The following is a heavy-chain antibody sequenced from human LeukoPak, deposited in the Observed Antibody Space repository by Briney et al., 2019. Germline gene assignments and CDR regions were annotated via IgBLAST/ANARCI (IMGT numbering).Heavy chain of an antibody. J-gene: IGHJ4*02. CDR3: AKGAEIDH. V-gene: IGHV3-23*01. CDR1: GFNFNNFA. CDR2: MTGPADTT. Sequence: TGGSLRLSCVASGFNFNNFAMSWVRQAPGKGPEWLSAMTGPADTTYYAESVKGRFTISRDYSKSMVYLQMTSLRVEDTAIYYCAKGAEIDHWGQGTLVTVSS.